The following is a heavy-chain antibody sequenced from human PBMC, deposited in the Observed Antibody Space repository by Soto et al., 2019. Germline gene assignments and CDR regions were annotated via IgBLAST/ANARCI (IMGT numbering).Heavy chain of an antibody. CDR2: IYYSGST. J-gene: IGHJ6*02. CDR3: ARGPDPVDYYGMDV. D-gene: IGHD2-21*01. Sequence: SETLSLTCTVSGGSISSYYWSWIRQPPGKGLEWIGYIYYSGSTNYNPSLKSRVTISVDTSKNQFSLKLSSVTAADTAVYYWARGPDPVDYYGMDVWGQGTTVTVSS. CDR1: GGSISSYY. V-gene: IGHV4-59*01.